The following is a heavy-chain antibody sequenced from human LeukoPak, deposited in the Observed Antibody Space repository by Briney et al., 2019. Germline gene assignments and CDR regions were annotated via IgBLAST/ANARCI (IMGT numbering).Heavy chain of an antibody. D-gene: IGHD3-10*01. Sequence: PGGSLRLSCAASGFTFSDHYMDWVRQAPGKGLEWVGRTRNKANSYTTEYAASVKGRFTISRDDSKNSLYLQMNSLRADDTAVYYCARLSYDSGTHYTCYEYWGQGTLVTVSS. CDR2: TRNKANSYTT. J-gene: IGHJ4*02. CDR3: ARLSYDSGTHYTCYEY. V-gene: IGHV3-72*01. CDR1: GFTFSDHY.